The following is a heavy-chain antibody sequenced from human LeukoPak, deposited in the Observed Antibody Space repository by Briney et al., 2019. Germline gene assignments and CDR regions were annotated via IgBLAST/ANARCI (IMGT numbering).Heavy chain of an antibody. Sequence: GGSLRLSCVASGFTFSRYGMHWVRQAPGKGLEWVAIIWYDGSNKYYADSVKGRFTISRDTSKNTLYLQMDSLRAEDTAVYYCASGDTTGYSGDAFNIWGQGTMVTVSS. CDR1: GFTFSRYG. V-gene: IGHV3-33*03. J-gene: IGHJ3*02. D-gene: IGHD3-22*01. CDR2: IWYDGSNK. CDR3: ASGDTTGYSGDAFNI.